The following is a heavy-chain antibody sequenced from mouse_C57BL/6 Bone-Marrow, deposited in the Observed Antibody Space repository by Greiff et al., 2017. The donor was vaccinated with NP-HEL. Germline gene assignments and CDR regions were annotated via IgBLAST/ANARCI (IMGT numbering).Heavy chain of an antibody. CDR3: TRVYYGSSLPRY. Sequence: EVQVVESGEGLVKPGGSLKLSCAASGFTFSSYAMSWVRQTPEKRLEWVAYISSGGDYIYYADTVKGRFTISRDNARNTLYLQMSSLKSEDTAMYYCTRVYYGSSLPRYWGQGTTLTVSS. V-gene: IGHV5-9-1*02. J-gene: IGHJ2*01. CDR2: ISSGGDYI. D-gene: IGHD1-1*01. CDR1: GFTFSSYA.